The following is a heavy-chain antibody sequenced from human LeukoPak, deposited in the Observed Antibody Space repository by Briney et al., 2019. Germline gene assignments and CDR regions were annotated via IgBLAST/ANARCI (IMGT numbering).Heavy chain of an antibody. CDR3: AKGGIHRGYYYYYMDV. V-gene: IGHV3-11*01. J-gene: IGHJ6*03. Sequence: KPGGSLRLSCAASGFTFSDYYMSWIRQAPGKGLEWVSYISSSGSTISYADSVKGRFTISRDNAKNSLYLQMNSLRAEDTALYYCAKGGIHRGYYYYYMDVWGKGTTVTISS. D-gene: IGHD6-13*01. CDR1: GFTFSDYY. CDR2: ISSSGSTI.